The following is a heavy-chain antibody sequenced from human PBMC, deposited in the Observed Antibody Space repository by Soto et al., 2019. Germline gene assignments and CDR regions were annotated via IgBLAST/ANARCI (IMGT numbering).Heavy chain of an antibody. CDR2: ISWNSGSI. V-gene: IGHV3-9*01. D-gene: IGHD3-10*02. CDR3: AKDGSDCSGSLWYFDL. Sequence: EVQLVESGGGLVQPGRSLRLSCAASGFTFDDYAMHWVRQAPGKGLEWVSGISWNSGSIGYADSVKGRFTISRDNAKNSLYLQMNSLRAEDTALYYCAKDGSDCSGSLWYFDLWGRGTLVTVSS. J-gene: IGHJ2*01. CDR1: GFTFDDYA.